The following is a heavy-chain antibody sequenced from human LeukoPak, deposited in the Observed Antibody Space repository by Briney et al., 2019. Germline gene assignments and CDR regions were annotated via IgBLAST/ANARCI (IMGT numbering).Heavy chain of an antibody. V-gene: IGHV4-34*01. CDR1: GGSFSGSY. CDR2: INHSGST. J-gene: IGHJ4*02. Sequence: SETLSLTCAVYGGSFSGSYWSGIRQPPGKGLEWIGEINHSGSTNYNPSLKSRVTISVDTSKNQFSLKLSSVTAADTAVYYCAKLDSSGYYRSWGQGTLVTVSS. CDR3: AKLDSSGYYRS. D-gene: IGHD3-22*01.